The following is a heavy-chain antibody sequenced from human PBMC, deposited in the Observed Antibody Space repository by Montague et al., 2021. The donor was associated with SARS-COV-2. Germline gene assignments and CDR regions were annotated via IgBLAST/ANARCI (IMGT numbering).Heavy chain of an antibody. CDR1: GFTFNNYW. D-gene: IGHD2-15*01. CDR3: AGAPDCGGGSCNSYSYYGMDV. V-gene: IGHV3-74*01. J-gene: IGHJ6*02. CDR2: IDRGGTNT. Sequence: SLRLSFSASGFTFNNYWFHWVRQVPGKGLVWASRIDRGGTNTNYADSVKGRFIISRDNAKNTLYLQMNSLRVEDTALYYCAGAPDCGGGSCNSYSYYGMDVWGQGTTVTVSS.